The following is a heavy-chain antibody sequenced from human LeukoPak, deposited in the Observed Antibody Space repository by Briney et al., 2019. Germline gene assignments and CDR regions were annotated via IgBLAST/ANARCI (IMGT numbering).Heavy chain of an antibody. Sequence: GGSPRLSCSASGFTLSSQDMNWVRQAPGKGLEWVALLRNDGRNKYYAGSVEGRFTISRDNSKNTLYLQMNSLRVDDTAVYYCAKDIDYWGQGTLVTVSS. J-gene: IGHJ4*02. CDR1: GFTLSSQD. CDR2: LRNDGRNK. V-gene: IGHV3-30*02. CDR3: AKDIDY.